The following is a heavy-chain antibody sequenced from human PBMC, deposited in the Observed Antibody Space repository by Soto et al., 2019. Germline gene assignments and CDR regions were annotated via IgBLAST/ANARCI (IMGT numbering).Heavy chain of an antibody. D-gene: IGHD5-12*01. Sequence: PGGSLRLSCAASGFTFSSYSMNWVRQAPGKGLEWVSSISSSSSYIYYADSVKGRFTISRDNAKNSLYLQMNSLRAEDTAVYYCARDGYNEINARFDYWGQGTLVTVSS. CDR3: ARDGYNEINARFDY. CDR2: ISSSSSYI. J-gene: IGHJ4*02. CDR1: GFTFSSYS. V-gene: IGHV3-21*01.